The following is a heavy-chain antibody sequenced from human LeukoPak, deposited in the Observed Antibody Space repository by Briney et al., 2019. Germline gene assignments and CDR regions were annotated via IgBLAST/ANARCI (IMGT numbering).Heavy chain of an antibody. D-gene: IGHD3-22*01. J-gene: IGHJ4*02. Sequence: SQTLSLTCTVSGGSISSGGYYWSWIRQHPGKGLEWIGYIYYSGSTYYNPSLKSRVTITVDTSKNQFSLKLSSVTAADTAVYYCARAVRGTHYYDSSGPSDYWGQGTLVTVSS. CDR3: ARAVRGTHYYDSSGPSDY. V-gene: IGHV4-31*03. CDR1: GGSISSGGYY. CDR2: IYYSGST.